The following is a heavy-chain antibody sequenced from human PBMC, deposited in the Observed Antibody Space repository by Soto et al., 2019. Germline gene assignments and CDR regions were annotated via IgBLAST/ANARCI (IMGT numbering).Heavy chain of an antibody. V-gene: IGHV6-1*01. CDR1: GDGVSSNSAA. Sequence: PSQTLSLTCAISGDGVSSNSAAWNWIRQSPSRGLEWLGRTYYRSKWYNDYAVSVKSRITINPDTSKNQVSLQLNSVTPEDTAVYYCAREAGYSYLAGMDVWGQGTTVTVSS. D-gene: IGHD5-18*01. CDR3: AREAGYSYLAGMDV. CDR2: TYYRSKWYN. J-gene: IGHJ6*02.